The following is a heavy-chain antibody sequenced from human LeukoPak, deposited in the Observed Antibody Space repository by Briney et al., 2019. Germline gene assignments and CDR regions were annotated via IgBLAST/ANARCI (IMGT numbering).Heavy chain of an antibody. CDR1: GYTFTSYA. J-gene: IGHJ6*02. CDR2: INAGNGNT. CDR3: ARGDVLRYFDWLSYGMDV. D-gene: IGHD3-9*01. Sequence: EASVTVSCKASGYTFTSYAMHWVRQAPGQRLEWMGWINAGNGNTKYSQKFQGRVTITRDTSASTAYMELSSLRSEDTAVYYCARGDVLRYFDWLSYGMDVWGQGTTVTVSS. V-gene: IGHV1-3*01.